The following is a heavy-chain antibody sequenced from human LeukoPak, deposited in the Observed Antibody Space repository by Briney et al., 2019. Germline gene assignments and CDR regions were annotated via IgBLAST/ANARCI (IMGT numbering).Heavy chain of an antibody. D-gene: IGHD3-3*01. CDR1: GSTFDDYG. V-gene: IGHV3-20*04. CDR2: INWNGGST. CDR3: ARPQVLRFLEWPFFDI. J-gene: IGHJ3*02. Sequence: GGSLRLSCAASGSTFDDYGMSWVRQAPGKGLEWVSGINWNGGSTGYADSVKGRFTISRDNAKNSLYLQMNSLRAEDTASYYCARPQVLRFLEWPFFDIWGQGTMVTVSS.